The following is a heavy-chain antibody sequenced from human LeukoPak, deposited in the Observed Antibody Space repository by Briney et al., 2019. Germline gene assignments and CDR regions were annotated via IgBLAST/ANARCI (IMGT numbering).Heavy chain of an antibody. D-gene: IGHD3-22*01. CDR3: ARGYYDTSAYSNPFDF. CDR1: GDSISNYY. CDR2: IHISGST. V-gene: IGHV4-4*09. J-gene: IGHJ4*02. Sequence: PSETLSLTCTVSGDSISNYYWSWTRQTPGKGLEWSGYIHISGSTYYNPSLKSRVTISVDTSKNQFSLKLSSVTAADTAVYFCARGYYDTSAYSNPFDFWGQGTLVTVSS.